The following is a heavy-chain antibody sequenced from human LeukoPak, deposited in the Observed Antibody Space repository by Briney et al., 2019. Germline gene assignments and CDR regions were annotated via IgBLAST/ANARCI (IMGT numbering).Heavy chain of an antibody. Sequence: GASVKVSCKASGGTFSSYAISWVRQAPGQGLEWMGGIIPIFGTANYAQKFQGRVTITADESTSTAYMELSSLRSEDTAVYYCATGRGIWSIAIAAAEYYYMDVWGKGTTVTVSS. D-gene: IGHD6-13*01. CDR2: IIPIFGTA. CDR1: GGTFSSYA. J-gene: IGHJ6*03. V-gene: IGHV1-69*13. CDR3: ATGRGIWSIAIAAAEYYYMDV.